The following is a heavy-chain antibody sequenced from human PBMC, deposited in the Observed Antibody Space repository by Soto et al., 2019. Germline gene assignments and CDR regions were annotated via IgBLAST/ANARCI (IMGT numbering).Heavy chain of an antibody. J-gene: IGHJ4*02. CDR1: GFTFSSYG. V-gene: IGHV3-33*01. CDR2: IWYDGSNK. D-gene: IGHD6-13*01. Sequence: QVQLVESGGGVVQPGRSLRLSCAASGFTFSSYGMHWVRQAPGKGLEWVAVIWYDGSNKYYADSVKGRFTISRDNSKNTLYLQMNSLRAEDTAVYYCARDLGVGRYSSSWTPRYWGQGTLVTVSS. CDR3: ARDLGVGRYSSSWTPRY.